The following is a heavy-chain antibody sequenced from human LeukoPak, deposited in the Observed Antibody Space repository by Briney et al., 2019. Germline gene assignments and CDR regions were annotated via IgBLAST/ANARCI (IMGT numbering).Heavy chain of an antibody. Sequence: PGESLRLSCAASGFTFSSYGMHWVRQAPGKGLEWVAVIWYDGSNKYYADSVKGRFTISRDNSKNTLYLQMNSLRAEDTAVYYCAREPSFLRFFDYWGQGTLVTVSS. J-gene: IGHJ4*02. CDR2: IWYDGSNK. CDR1: GFTFSSYG. V-gene: IGHV3-33*01. CDR3: AREPSFLRFFDY. D-gene: IGHD3-3*01.